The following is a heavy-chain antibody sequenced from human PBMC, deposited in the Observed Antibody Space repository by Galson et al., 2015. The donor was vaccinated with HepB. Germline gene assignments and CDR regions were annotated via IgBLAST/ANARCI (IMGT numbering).Heavy chain of an antibody. Sequence: SVKVSCKASGGSFSSFGTSWVRQAPGQGPEWMGESMSFFGTNNYATKFQGRITISADKSTSTIYMEMTNLTYYDTAMYYWPRPGARGIFFHIWGQGTVVTVSS. CDR3: PRPGARGIFFHI. V-gene: IGHV1-69*06. CDR1: GGSFSSFG. J-gene: IGHJ4*02. CDR2: SMSFFGTN. D-gene: IGHD3-10*01.